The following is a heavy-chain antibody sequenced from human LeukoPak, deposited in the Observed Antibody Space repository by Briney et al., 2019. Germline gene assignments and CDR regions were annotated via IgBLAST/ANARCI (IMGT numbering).Heavy chain of an antibody. V-gene: IGHV3-30*02. CDR1: GFTFSKYA. CDR2: IRHNGSDK. CDR3: ATEFNYYGSKDSG. J-gene: IGHJ4*02. Sequence: GGSLRLSCAASGFTFSKYAMHWVRQAPGKGLEWVAFIRHNGSDKYYMDSVKDRFIISRDNSKNTLYLQMNSLRSEDTALYYCATEFNYYGSKDSGWGQGTLVTVSS. D-gene: IGHD3-10*01.